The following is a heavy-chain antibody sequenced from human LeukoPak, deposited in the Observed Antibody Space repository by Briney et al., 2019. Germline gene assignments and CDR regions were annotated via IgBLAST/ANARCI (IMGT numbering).Heavy chain of an antibody. CDR2: IYYSGST. CDR1: GGSISSYY. Sequence: PSETLSLTCTVSGGSISSYYWSWIRQPPGKGLEWIGYIYYSGSTNYNPSLKSRVTISVDTSKNQFSLKLSSVTAADTAVYYCAGGPLFGYSSSWANWFDPWGQGTLVTVSS. J-gene: IGHJ5*02. V-gene: IGHV4-59*12. D-gene: IGHD6-13*01. CDR3: AGGPLFGYSSSWANWFDP.